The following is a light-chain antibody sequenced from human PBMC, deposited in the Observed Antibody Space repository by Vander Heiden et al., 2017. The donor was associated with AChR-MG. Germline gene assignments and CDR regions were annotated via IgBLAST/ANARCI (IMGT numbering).Light chain of an antibody. J-gene: IGLJ1*01. CDR3: QSYDSSLSGSYV. CDR1: SSNIGAGFH. CDR2: DNN. V-gene: IGLV1-40*01. Sequence: QSVLTQPPSVSGAPGQRVPVSCTGSSSNIGAGFHVHWYQQLPGTAPKLLIYDNNTRPSGVPDRFSGSKSGTSASLAITGLQAEDEADYYCQSYDSSLSGSYVFGTGTKVTVL.